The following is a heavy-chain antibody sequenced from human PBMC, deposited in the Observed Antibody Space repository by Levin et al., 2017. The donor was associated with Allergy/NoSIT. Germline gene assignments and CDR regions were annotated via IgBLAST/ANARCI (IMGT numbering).Heavy chain of an antibody. D-gene: IGHD3-22*01. CDR3: ARGAFDSSGNAFDI. CDR1: GYTFTSYD. V-gene: IGHV1-8*01. J-gene: IGHJ3*02. Sequence: ASVKVSCKASGYTFTSYDINWVRQATGQGLEWMGWMNPNSGNTGYAQKFQGRVTMTRNTSISTAYMELSSLRSEDTAVYYCARGAFDSSGNAFDIWGQGTMVTVSS. CDR2: MNPNSGNT.